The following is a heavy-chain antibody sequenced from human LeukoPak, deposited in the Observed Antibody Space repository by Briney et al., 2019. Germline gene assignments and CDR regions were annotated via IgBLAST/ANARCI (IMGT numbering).Heavy chain of an antibody. CDR3: ARVGSWSNAFDI. Sequence: PSETLSLTSTVSGGSISSYCWSWIRQPAGKGLGWIGRIYTSGSTNYNPSLKSRVTMSVDTSKNQFSLKLSSVTAADTAVYYCARVGSWSNAFDIWGQGTMVTVSS. CDR2: IYTSGST. CDR1: GGSISSYC. D-gene: IGHD6-13*01. J-gene: IGHJ3*02. V-gene: IGHV4-4*07.